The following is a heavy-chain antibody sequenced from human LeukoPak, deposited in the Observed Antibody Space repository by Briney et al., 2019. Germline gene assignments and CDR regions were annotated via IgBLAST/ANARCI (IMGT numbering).Heavy chain of an antibody. J-gene: IGHJ5*02. D-gene: IGHD3-22*01. CDR2: FYYSGNT. CDR1: GGSITCDSCY. CDR3: ARDPAEYYDISGYLHNWFDP. Sequence: PSETLSLTCTVSGGSITCDSCYWVWIRQPPGKGLEWIGSFYYSGNTYYNSSLKSRVTISVDTSKNQFSLKLNSVTAADTAVYYCARDPAEYYDISGYLHNWFDPWGQGTLVTVSS. V-gene: IGHV4-39*02.